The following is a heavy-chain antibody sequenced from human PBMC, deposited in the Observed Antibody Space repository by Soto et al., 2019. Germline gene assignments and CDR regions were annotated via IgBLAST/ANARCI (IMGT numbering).Heavy chain of an antibody. CDR3: AADSGYGDKFIDY. CDR1: GFTFTSSA. D-gene: IGHD4-17*01. Sequence: GASVKVSCKASGFTFTSSAVQWVRQARGQRLEWIGWIVVGSGNTNYAQKFQERVTITRDMSTSTAYMELSSLRSEDTAVYYCAADSGYGDKFIDYWGQGTLVTVSS. V-gene: IGHV1-58*01. CDR2: IVVGSGNT. J-gene: IGHJ4*02.